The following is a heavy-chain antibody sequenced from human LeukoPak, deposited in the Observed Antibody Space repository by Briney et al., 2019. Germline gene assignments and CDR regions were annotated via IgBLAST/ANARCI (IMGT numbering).Heavy chain of an antibody. D-gene: IGHD6-6*01. J-gene: IGHJ4*02. V-gene: IGHV3-11*04. Sequence: GGSLRLSCAASGFIHSDYYMTWIRQAPGTGLEWLSYIRSSGNIIYYADSVKGRFTISRDNAKNSLHLQMNSLRAEDTAVYYCVGSYSISRYTLDHWGQGTLVTVSS. CDR1: GFIHSDYY. CDR2: IRSSGNII. CDR3: VGSYSISRYTLDH.